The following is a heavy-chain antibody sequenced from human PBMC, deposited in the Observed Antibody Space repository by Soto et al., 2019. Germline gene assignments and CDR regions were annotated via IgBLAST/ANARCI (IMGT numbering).Heavy chain of an antibody. CDR1: GFTFSSYS. CDR3: XXAYYYDSXGYYSEPY. Sequence: EVQLVESGGGLVQPGGSLRLSCAASGFTFSSYSMNWVRXXPXXXXXXXSCSSSRGSAIYYADDVKGRFTISRDNAKXXXXXXXNXLXXXXXXXXXXXXAYYYDSXGYYSEPYWGQGTLVTVSS. D-gene: IGHD3-22*01. J-gene: IGHJ4*02. CDR2: SSSRGSAI. V-gene: IGHV3-48*01.